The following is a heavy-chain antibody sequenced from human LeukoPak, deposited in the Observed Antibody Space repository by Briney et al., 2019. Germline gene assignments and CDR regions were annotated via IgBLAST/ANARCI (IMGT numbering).Heavy chain of an antibody. CDR1: GGSISTYY. J-gene: IGHJ4*02. Sequence: PSETLSLTCTVSGGSISTYYWTWIRQPPGKGLEWIGYIYYTGNTNYNPSLKSRVTISVDTSKNQFSLYLSSVTAADTAVYYCARIRYSGTYGTVWGQGTLVTVSS. V-gene: IGHV4-59*12. CDR3: ARIRYSGTYGTV. CDR2: IYYTGNT. D-gene: IGHD1-26*01.